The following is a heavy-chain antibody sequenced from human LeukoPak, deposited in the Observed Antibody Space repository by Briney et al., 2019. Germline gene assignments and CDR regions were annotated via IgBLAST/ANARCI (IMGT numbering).Heavy chain of an antibody. CDR1: GGSISSGSYY. Sequence: SQTLSLTCTVSGGSISSGSYYWSWIRQPAGKGLEWIGRIYYSGSTYYNPSLKSRVTISVDTSKNQFSLKLSSVTAADTAVYYCARQYYYYYYMDVWGKGTTVTVSS. CDR3: ARQYYYYYYMDV. J-gene: IGHJ6*03. CDR2: IYYSGST. V-gene: IGHV4-61*02.